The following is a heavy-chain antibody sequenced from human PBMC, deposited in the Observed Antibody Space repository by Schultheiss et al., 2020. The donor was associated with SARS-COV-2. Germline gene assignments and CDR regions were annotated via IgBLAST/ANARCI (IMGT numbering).Heavy chain of an antibody. CDR3: ARVSQRKGISFDC. D-gene: IGHD1-1*01. J-gene: IGHJ4*02. CDR2: ISYDGSNK. V-gene: IGHV3-30*03. CDR1: GFTFSSYG. Sequence: GGSLRLSCAASGFTFSSYGMHWVRQAPGKGLEWVAVISYDGSNKYYADSVKGRFTISRDNAKNSLYLQMNSLGAEDTAVYYCARVSQRKGISFDCWGQGTLVTVSS.